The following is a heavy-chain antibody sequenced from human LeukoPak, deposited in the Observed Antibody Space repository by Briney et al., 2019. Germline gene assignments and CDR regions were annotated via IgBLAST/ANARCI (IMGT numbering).Heavy chain of an antibody. D-gene: IGHD4-17*01. CDR3: ARDSDGDYDYYGMDV. CDR2: IIPILGIA. CDR1: GGTFSSYA. V-gene: IGHV1-69*04. Sequence: SVKVSCKASGGTFSSYAISWVRQAPGQGLEWMGRIIPILGIANYAQKFQGGVTITADKSTSTAYMELSSLRSEDTAVYYCARDSDGDYDYYGMDVWGQGTTVTVSS. J-gene: IGHJ6*02.